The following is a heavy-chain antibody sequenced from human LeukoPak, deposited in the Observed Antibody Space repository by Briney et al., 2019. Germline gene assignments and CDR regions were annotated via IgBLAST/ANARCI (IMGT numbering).Heavy chain of an antibody. CDR1: GFTFSSYS. CDR3: TRMGCSSTSCYTPTFDY. CDR2: ISSSSSTI. D-gene: IGHD2-2*02. J-gene: IGHJ4*02. V-gene: IGHV3-48*01. Sequence: GGSLRLSCAASGFTFSSYSMNWIRQAPGKGLEWVSYISSSSSTIYYADSVKGRCNISRDNAKNSLYLQMNSLRAEDTAVYYCTRMGCSSTSCYTPTFDYWGQGTLVTVSS.